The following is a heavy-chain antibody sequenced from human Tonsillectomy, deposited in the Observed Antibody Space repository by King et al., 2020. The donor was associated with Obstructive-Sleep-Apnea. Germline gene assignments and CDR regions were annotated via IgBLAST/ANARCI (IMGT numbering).Heavy chain of an antibody. CDR1: GFTFSSYG. CDR2: ISYDGSTK. D-gene: IGHD6-6*01. V-gene: IGHV3-30*18. J-gene: IGHJ6*02. CDR3: ANSLGFYSSSSNTMGV. Sequence: VQLVESGGGVVQPGRSLRLSCAASGFTFSSYGMHWVRQAPGKGLEWVAVISYDGSTKYYADSVKGRFTISRDNSKNTLYLQMNSLRGEDTAVYYCANSLGFYSSSSNTMGVWGQGTTVTVSS.